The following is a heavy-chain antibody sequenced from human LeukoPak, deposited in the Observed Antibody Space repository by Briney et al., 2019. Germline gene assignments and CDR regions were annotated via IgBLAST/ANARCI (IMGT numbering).Heavy chain of an antibody. J-gene: IGHJ4*02. CDR2: INAGNGNT. D-gene: IGHD6-19*01. Sequence: GASVSVSCKASGYTFTSYAMHWVRQAPGQRLEWMGWINAGNGNTKYSQKFQGRVTITRDTSAITAYMELSSLRSEDTAVYYCARAPIDVAGPAQKRDLKMATYFDYWGQGTLVTVSS. V-gene: IGHV1-3*01. CDR3: ARAPIDVAGPAQKRDLKMATYFDY. CDR1: GYTFTSYA.